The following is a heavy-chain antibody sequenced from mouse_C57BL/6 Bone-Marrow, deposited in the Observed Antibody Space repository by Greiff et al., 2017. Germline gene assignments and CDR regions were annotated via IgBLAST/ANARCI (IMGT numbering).Heavy chain of an antibody. D-gene: IGHD2-2*01. CDR1: GFNIKDDY. V-gene: IGHV14-4*01. CDR3: TTVEWLRRGYFDV. J-gene: IGHJ1*03. CDR2: IDPENGDT. Sequence: VQLQQSGAELVRPGASVKLSCTASGFNIKDDYMHWVKQRPEQGLEWIGWIDPENGDTEYASKFQGKATITADTSSNTAYLQLSSLTSEDTAVYYCTTVEWLRRGYFDVCGTGTTVTVSS.